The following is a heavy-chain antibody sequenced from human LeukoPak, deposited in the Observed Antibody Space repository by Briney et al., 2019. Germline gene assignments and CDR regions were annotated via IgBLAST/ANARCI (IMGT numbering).Heavy chain of an antibody. CDR2: ISYDGSNK. J-gene: IGHJ4*02. V-gene: IGHV3-30*19. D-gene: IGHD6-13*01. CDR3: ARDMGQQASY. CDR1: GFTFSTYG. Sequence: GGSLRLSCAASGFTFSTYGMHWVRQAPGKGLEWVAVISYDGSNKYYADSVKGRFTISRDNSKNTLYLQMNSLRAEDTAVYYCARDMGQQASYWGQGTLVTVSS.